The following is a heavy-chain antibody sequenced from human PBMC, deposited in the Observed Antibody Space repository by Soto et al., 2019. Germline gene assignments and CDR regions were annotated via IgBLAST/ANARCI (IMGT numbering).Heavy chain of an antibody. V-gene: IGHV3-23*01. CDR3: AKDKYCSGGSCYSGFDP. J-gene: IGHJ5*02. Sequence: GGSLRLSCTASGFTFSRYGMSWVRQAPGKGLQWVSTITGSGDTTYYADSVKGRFTISRDNSKNTLYLQMNSLRAEDTAVYYCAKDKYCSGGSCYSGFDPWGQGTLVTVSS. CDR1: GFTFSRYG. D-gene: IGHD2-15*01. CDR2: ITGSGDTT.